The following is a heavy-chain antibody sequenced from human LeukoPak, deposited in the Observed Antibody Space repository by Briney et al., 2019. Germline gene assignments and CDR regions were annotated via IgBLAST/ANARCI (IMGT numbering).Heavy chain of an antibody. CDR1: GFTFSSYA. CDR2: ISYDGSNK. V-gene: IGHV3-30-3*01. Sequence: PGGSLRLSCAASGFTFSSYAMHWVRQAPGKGLEWVAVISYDGSNKYYADSVKGRFTISRENSKNTLYLQMNSLRAEDTAVYYCASLEWLSTTHYGMDVWGQGTTVTVSS. D-gene: IGHD3-3*01. J-gene: IGHJ6*02. CDR3: ASLEWLSTTHYGMDV.